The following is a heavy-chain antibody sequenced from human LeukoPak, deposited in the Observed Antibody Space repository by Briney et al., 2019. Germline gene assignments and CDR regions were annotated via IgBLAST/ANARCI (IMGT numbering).Heavy chain of an antibody. CDR2: ISAYNGNT. J-gene: IGHJ4*02. CDR3: AREYSGNYVTEFDY. CDR1: GYTFTSYG. Sequence: GASVKVSCKASGYTFTSYGISWVRQAPGQGLEWMGWISAYNGNTNYAQKLKGRVTMTTDTSTSTAYMELRSLRSDDTAVYYCAREYSGNYVTEFDYWGQGTLVTVSS. D-gene: IGHD1-26*01. V-gene: IGHV1-18*01.